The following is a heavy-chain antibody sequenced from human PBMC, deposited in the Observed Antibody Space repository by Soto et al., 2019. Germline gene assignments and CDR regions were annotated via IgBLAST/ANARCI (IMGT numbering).Heavy chain of an antibody. CDR3: AKSKSYLGDPVVVPAALDY. CDR1: GFTFSSYA. D-gene: IGHD2-2*01. CDR2: ISGSGGST. Sequence: PGGSLRLSCAASGFTFSSYAMSWVRQAPGKGLEWVSAISGSGGSTYYADSVKGRFTISRDNSKNTLYLQMNSLRAEDTAVYYCAKSKSYLGDPVVVPAALDYWGQGTLVTVSS. V-gene: IGHV3-23*01. J-gene: IGHJ4*02.